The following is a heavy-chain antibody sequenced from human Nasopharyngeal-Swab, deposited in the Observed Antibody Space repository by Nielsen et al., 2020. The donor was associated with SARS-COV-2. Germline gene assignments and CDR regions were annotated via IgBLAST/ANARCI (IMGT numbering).Heavy chain of an antibody. CDR3: TTGGVGYYDGSGYYFGY. CDR2: IKSKTDGGTT. CDR1: GFTFSNAW. J-gene: IGHJ4*02. V-gene: IGHV3-15*01. Sequence: GESLKISCAASGFTFSNAWMSWVRQAPGKGLEWVGRIKSKTDGGTTDYAAPVKGRFTISRDDSKNTLYLQMNSLKTEDTAVYYCTTGGVGYYDGSGYYFGYWGQGTLVTVSS. D-gene: IGHD3-22*01.